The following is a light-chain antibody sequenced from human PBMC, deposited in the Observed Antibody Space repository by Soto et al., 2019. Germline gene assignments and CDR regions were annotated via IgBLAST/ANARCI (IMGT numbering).Light chain of an antibody. CDR2: GAS. V-gene: IGKV3-20*01. Sequence: EIVLTQSPGTLSLSPGERATLSCRASQSVSSSYLAWYQQKPGQAPRLLIYGASSRATGIPDRFSGSGSGTDFTLTISRLEPEDFAVYYCQQYGSSGYTFGHGNKREIQ. CDR1: QSVSSSY. J-gene: IGKJ2*01. CDR3: QQYGSSGYT.